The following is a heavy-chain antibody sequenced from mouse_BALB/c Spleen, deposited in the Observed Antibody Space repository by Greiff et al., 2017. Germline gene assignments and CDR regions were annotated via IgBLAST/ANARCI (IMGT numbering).Heavy chain of an antibody. CDR3: ARYEAGDAMDY. J-gene: IGHJ4*01. V-gene: IGHV14-3*02. Sequence: EVKPMESGAELVKPWASVKFFFTASGFNIKDTYMPWVKQKPEQGLEWIGRIYPSNGNTKYDPKFQGKATITADKSSNTAYLQLSSLTSEDTAVYYCARYEAGDAMDYWGQGTSVTVSS. D-gene: IGHD2-12*01. CDR2: IYPSNGNT. CDR1: GFNIKDTY.